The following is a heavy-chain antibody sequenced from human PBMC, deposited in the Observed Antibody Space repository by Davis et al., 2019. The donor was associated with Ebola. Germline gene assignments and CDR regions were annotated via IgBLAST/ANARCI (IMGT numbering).Heavy chain of an antibody. CDR1: GFTFSSYW. Sequence: GESLKISCAASGFTFSSYWMHWVRQTPGKGLVWVSRINTDGSFTDYADSVKGRFTISRDNARNTVSLQMNSLRAEDTALYYCARGWRYPGAWGQGTLVTVSS. J-gene: IGHJ5*02. CDR3: ARGWRYPGA. D-gene: IGHD2-2*02. CDR2: INTDGSFT. V-gene: IGHV3-74*01.